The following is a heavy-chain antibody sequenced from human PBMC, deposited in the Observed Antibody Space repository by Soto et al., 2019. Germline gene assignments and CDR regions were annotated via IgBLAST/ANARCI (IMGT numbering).Heavy chain of an antibody. J-gene: IGHJ6*03. D-gene: IGHD3-10*01. CDR1: GFTFDDYA. CDR2: IIWNGGST. Sequence: GGSLRLSCAAFGFTFDDYAMSWVRQPPGKGLEWVSGIIWNGGSTGYADSVKGRFTISRDNAKNSLYLQMNNLRAEDTALYHCARTSITVVRGVISYMDVWGKGTTVTVSS. CDR3: ARTSITVVRGVISYMDV. V-gene: IGHV3-20*01.